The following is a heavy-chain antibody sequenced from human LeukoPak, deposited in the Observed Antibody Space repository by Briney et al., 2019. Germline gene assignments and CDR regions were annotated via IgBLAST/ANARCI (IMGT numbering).Heavy chain of an antibody. J-gene: IGHJ4*02. CDR1: GGSISSSSYY. D-gene: IGHD6-19*01. CDR2: IYYSGST. CDR3: ARGEVLQWLALDY. Sequence: SETLSLTCTVSGGSISSSSYYWGWIRQPPGKGLEWIGSIYYSGSTYYNPSLKSRVTISVDTSKNQFSLKLSSVTAADTAVYYCARGEVLQWLALDYWGQGTLVTVSS. V-gene: IGHV4-39*07.